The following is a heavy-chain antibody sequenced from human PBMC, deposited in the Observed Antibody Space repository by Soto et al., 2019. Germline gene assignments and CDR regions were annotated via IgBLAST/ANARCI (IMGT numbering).Heavy chain of an antibody. CDR1: GFTFSNYA. CDR2: ITHDGSYK. CDR3: TRVGYIWVAGSLVYSAYSMDV. J-gene: IGHJ6*03. D-gene: IGHD2-15*01. Sequence: VQLVESGGGLVQPGGSLRLSCAASGFTFSNYAMSWVRQAPGKGLEWVAVITHDGSYKYYVDSVKGRFTISRDNSKNPLYQQMNSQGADEKDFDYDTRVGYIWVAGSLVYSAYSMDVWGQGTTVTVSS. V-gene: IGHV3-30-3*01.